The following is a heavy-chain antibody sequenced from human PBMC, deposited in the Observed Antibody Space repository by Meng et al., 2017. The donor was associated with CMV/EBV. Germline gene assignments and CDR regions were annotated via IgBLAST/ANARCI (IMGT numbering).Heavy chain of an antibody. Sequence: QVHITEPGPVLVNTSETLSLTVIVSGASIKNYNWNWFRQPAGQGLEWIGLIQVIGHTVYNPSLKSRVTVSLDASKSQFSLTLNSVTAADTATYYCAGSRPGGGACDYWGQGILVTVSS. V-gene: IGHV4-4*07. D-gene: IGHD3-16*01. J-gene: IGHJ4*02. CDR1: GASIKNYN. CDR2: IQVIGHT. CDR3: AGSRPGGGACDY.